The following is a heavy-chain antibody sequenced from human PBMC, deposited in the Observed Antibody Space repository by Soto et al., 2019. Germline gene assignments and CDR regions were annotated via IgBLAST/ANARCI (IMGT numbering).Heavy chain of an antibody. J-gene: IGHJ6*02. V-gene: IGHV3-7*03. CDR3: TRWYAAEV. Sequence: GSLRLSCVASGFTVSSCAVTWVRQAPGKGLEWVANIKQDGSETNYVDSVKGRFTISRDNAKNSLYLEMNNLRVEDTAIYYCTRWYAAEVWGQGTKATVSS. D-gene: IGHD6-13*01. CDR1: GFTVSSCA. CDR2: IKQDGSET.